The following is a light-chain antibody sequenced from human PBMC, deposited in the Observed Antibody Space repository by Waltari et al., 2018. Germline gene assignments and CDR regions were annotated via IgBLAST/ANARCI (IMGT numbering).Light chain of an antibody. V-gene: IGLV1-44*01. Sequence: QSVLTQPPSLSGTPGQRVTISCSGSNSNIGSHTVDGYQVLPGTAPKLLIHGNDQRPSGVPDRFSGSKFGASGSLAISGLQPEDESEYYCAAWDESLKGWVFGGGTRLTVL. CDR1: NSNIGSHT. CDR3: AAWDESLKGWV. CDR2: GND. J-gene: IGLJ3*02.